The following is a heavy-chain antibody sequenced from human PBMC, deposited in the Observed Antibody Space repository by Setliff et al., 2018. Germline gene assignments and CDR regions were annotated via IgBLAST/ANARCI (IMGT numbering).Heavy chain of an antibody. J-gene: IGHJ6*03. Sequence: LSLTCTVSGGSVSNSGFFWGWLRQAPGKGLEWIGNIYDSGSSNYNASLKSRLIITRDTSENQFSLKLTSVTAADTAVYYCARMSGFLYMDVWGKGTTVTVSS. CDR1: GGSVSNSGFF. D-gene: IGHD3-3*01. V-gene: IGHV4-39*07. CDR3: ARMSGFLYMDV. CDR2: IYDSGSS.